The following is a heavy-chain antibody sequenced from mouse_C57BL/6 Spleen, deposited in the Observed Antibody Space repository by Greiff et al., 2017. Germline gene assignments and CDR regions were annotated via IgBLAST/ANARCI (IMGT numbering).Heavy chain of an antibody. CDR1: GYTFTSYG. CDR3: LYYGSSYWYFDV. V-gene: IGHV1-81*01. Sequence: VQLQQSGAELARPGASVKLSCKASGYTFTSYGISWVKQRTGQGLEWIGEIYPRSGNTYYNEKFKGKATLTADKSSSTAYMELRSLTSEDSAVYFCLYYGSSYWYFDVWGTGTTVTVSS. J-gene: IGHJ1*03. D-gene: IGHD1-1*01. CDR2: IYPRSGNT.